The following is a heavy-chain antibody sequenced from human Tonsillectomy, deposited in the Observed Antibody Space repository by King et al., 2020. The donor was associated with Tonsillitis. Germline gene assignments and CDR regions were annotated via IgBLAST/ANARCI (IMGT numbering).Heavy chain of an antibody. D-gene: IGHD3-22*01. Sequence: VQLVESGGGLVQPGGSLRLSCAASGFTFSSYSMNWVRQAPGKGLEWVSYISSSSSTIYYADSVKGRFTISRENAKNSLYLQMNSLRDEDTAVYYCARDYYDSSGYYSDAFDIWGQGTMVTVSS. CDR3: ARDYYDSSGYYSDAFDI. V-gene: IGHV3-48*02. CDR2: ISSSSSTI. J-gene: IGHJ3*02. CDR1: GFTFSSYS.